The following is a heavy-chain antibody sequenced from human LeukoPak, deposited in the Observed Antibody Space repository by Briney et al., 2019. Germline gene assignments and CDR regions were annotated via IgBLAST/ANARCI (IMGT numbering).Heavy chain of an antibody. V-gene: IGHV4-61*02. D-gene: IGHD5-24*01. CDR1: GGSISSGSYY. CDR3: AREDAWDGPFDP. Sequence: SETLSLTCTVSGGSISSGSYYWSWIRQPAGKGLEWIGRIYTSGSTDYNPSLKSRVTISVDTSKNQFSLKLSSVTAADTAVYYCAREDAWDGPFDPWGQGTLVTVSS. CDR2: IYTSGST. J-gene: IGHJ5*02.